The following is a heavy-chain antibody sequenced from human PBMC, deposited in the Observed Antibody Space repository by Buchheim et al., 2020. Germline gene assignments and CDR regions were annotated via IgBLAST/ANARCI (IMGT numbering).Heavy chain of an antibody. CDR2: FHYSGST. D-gene: IGHD2-15*01. V-gene: IGHV4-59*13. J-gene: IGHJ4*02. CDR1: GGSISTYY. Sequence: QVQLQESGPGLVKPSETLSLTCIISGGSISTYYWSWVRQSPGKGLEWIGYFHYSGSTNNNPSPKRRVTMSGDTSKNLFSLNLSSMTAADTAVYYCARAPSGNRGYYYFDYWGQGAL. CDR3: ARAPSGNRGYYYFDY.